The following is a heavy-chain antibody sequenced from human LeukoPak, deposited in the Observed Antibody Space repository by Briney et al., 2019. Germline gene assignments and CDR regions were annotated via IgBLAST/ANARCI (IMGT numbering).Heavy chain of an antibody. J-gene: IGHJ4*02. D-gene: IGHD6-19*01. Sequence: GGSLRLSCAASGFTFSSYAMSWVRQAPGKGLKWASAISGSGDSTYYADSVKGRFTISRDNSKNTLYLQMNSLRAEDTAVYYCTKGGHSSGWAPDYWGQGTLVTVSS. V-gene: IGHV3-23*01. CDR3: TKGGHSSGWAPDY. CDR2: ISGSGDST. CDR1: GFTFSSYA.